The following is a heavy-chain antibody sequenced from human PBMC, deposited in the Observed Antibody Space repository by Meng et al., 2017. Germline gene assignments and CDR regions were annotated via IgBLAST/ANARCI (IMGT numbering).Heavy chain of an antibody. CDR2: ISYDGSNK. Sequence: LSLTCAASGFTFSSYAMHWVRQAPGKGLEWVAVISYDGSNKYYADRVKGRFTISRDNSKNTLYLQMNSRRAEDTAVYYCARVGRIAAADLPRGDHWGQGTLVTVSS. V-gene: IGHV3-30*01. CDR3: ARVGRIAAADLPRGDH. J-gene: IGHJ4*02. CDR1: GFTFSSYA. D-gene: IGHD6-13*01.